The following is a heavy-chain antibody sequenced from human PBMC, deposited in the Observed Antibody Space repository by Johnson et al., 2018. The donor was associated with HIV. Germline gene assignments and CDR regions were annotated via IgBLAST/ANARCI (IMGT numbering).Heavy chain of an antibody. V-gene: IGHV3-30*04. Sequence: QVQLVESGGGVVQPGRSLRLSYAASGFTFSSYAMHWVRQAPGKGLEWVAVISYDGSNKYYTDSVKGRFTVSRVNSKHTLYLQMNSLRAEDTAVYYCAKAEYYYDSSGYYYRESNDAFDIWGQGTMVTVSS. CDR1: GFTFSSYA. J-gene: IGHJ3*02. D-gene: IGHD3-22*01. CDR3: AKAEYYYDSSGYYYRESNDAFDI. CDR2: ISYDGSNK.